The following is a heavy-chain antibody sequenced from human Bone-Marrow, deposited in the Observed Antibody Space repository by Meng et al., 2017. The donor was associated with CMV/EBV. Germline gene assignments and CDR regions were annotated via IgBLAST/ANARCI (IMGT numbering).Heavy chain of an antibody. CDR3: AGGIVVVNPYYFDY. D-gene: IGHD3-22*01. Sequence: LSLTCAASGFTFSSYAMHWVRQAPGKGLEWVAVISYDGSNKYYADSVKGRFTISRDNSKNTLYLQMNSLRAEDTAVYYCAGGIVVVNPYYFDYWGQGTLVTVSS. CDR2: ISYDGSNK. V-gene: IGHV3-30*04. CDR1: GFTFSSYA. J-gene: IGHJ4*02.